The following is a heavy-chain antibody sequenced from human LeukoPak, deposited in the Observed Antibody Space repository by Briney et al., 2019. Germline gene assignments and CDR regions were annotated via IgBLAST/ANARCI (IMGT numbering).Heavy chain of an antibody. V-gene: IGHV4-59*01. J-gene: IGHJ3*02. Sequence: SETLSLTCAVYGGSFSGYYWSWIRQPPGKGLEWIGHIYYSGSTNYNPSLKSRVTISVDTSKNQFSLKLSSVTAADTAVYYCARGLGRVDIWGQGTMVTVSS. CDR3: ARGLGRVDI. CDR2: IYYSGST. D-gene: IGHD1-26*01. CDR1: GGSFSGYY.